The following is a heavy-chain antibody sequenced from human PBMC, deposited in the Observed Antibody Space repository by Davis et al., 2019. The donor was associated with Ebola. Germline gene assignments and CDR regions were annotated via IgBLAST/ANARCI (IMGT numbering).Heavy chain of an antibody. V-gene: IGHV4-39*07. D-gene: IGHD3-16*01. CDR2: IFYTGST. Sequence: MPSETLSLTCTVSGGSISTTSYYWGWIRQPPGKGLEWIGSIFYTGSTFYNPSLKSRVSISVDTSKNQFSLKLSSVTAADTAVYYCASWGREGYWGQGTLVTVSS. CDR3: ASWGREGY. J-gene: IGHJ4*02. CDR1: GGSISTTSYY.